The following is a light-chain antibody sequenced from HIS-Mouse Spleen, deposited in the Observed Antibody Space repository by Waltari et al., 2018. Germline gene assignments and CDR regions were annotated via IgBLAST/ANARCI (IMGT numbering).Light chain of an antibody. CDR2: EGS. V-gene: IGLV2-23*01. J-gene: IGLJ3*02. CDR1: SSDVVSYNL. CDR3: CSYAGSSTWV. Sequence: QSALTQPASVSGSPGQSITISCTGTSSDVVSYNLVSWYQQHPGKAPKLMIYEGSKPPSGISNRFSGSKAGNTASLTITVLQAEDEADYYCCSYAGSSTWVFGGGTKLTVL.